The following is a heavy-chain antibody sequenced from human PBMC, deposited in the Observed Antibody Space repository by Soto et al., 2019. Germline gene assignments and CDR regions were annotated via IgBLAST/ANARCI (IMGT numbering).Heavy chain of an antibody. V-gene: IGHV4-34*01. CDR2: INHSGST. J-gene: IGHJ5*02. CDR1: GGSFSGYY. D-gene: IGHD6-13*01. Sequence: PSETLSLTCAVYGGSFSGYYWSWIRQPPGKGLEWIGEINHSGSTNYNPSLKSRVTISVDTSKNQFSLKLSSVTAADTAVYYCARGQTAAAGQSTWFDPWGQGTLVTVSA. CDR3: ARGQTAAAGQSTWFDP.